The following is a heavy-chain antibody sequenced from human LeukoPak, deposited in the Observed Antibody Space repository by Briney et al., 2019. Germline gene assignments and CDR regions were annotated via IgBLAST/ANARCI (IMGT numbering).Heavy chain of an antibody. J-gene: IGHJ4*02. Sequence: GGSLRLSCAASGFTFDTCAMNWVRQAPGKGLDWVSTISGSGSNTYYADSVKGRFTISRDNSRNTLYLQMNSLGAEDTALYYGGKDLNGYIRPGNFWGQGTPVTVSS. CDR2: ISGSGSNT. CDR1: GFTFDTCA. CDR3: GKDLNGYIRPGNF. D-gene: IGHD5-24*01. V-gene: IGHV3-23*01.